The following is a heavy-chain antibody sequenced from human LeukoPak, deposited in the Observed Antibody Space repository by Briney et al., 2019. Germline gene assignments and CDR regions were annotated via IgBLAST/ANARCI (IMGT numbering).Heavy chain of an antibody. V-gene: IGHV4-59*01. Sequence: KTSETLSLTCTVSGGSISSYYWSWIRQPPGEGLEWFGNIHYTGTTNYTPTLRSRVTISVDTSKTQFSLKLSSVTAADTALYFCARVQNYYVSSLGWGQRILVTVAS. CDR2: IHYTGTT. CDR3: ARVQNYYVSSLG. CDR1: GGSISSYY. D-gene: IGHD3-22*01. J-gene: IGHJ4*02.